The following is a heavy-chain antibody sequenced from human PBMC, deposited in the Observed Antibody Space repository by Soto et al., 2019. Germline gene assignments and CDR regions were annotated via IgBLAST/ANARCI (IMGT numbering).Heavy chain of an antibody. CDR2: IWYDGSIK. J-gene: IGHJ4*02. CDR1: GFTFSSYG. CDR3: ARLLPRGSSQPVGGY. V-gene: IGHV3-33*01. Sequence: GGSLRLSCAASGFTFSSYGMQWVRQAPGKGLEWVAVIWYDGSIKYYGDSVKGRFTISRDNSKTAVYLEMNSLRAEDTGLYYCARLLPRGSSQPVGGYWGQGTLVTVSS. D-gene: IGHD2-15*01.